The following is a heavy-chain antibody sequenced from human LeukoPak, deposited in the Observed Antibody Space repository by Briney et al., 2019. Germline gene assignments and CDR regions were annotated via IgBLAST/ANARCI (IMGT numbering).Heavy chain of an antibody. CDR1: GFTFNNYG. Sequence: GGSLRLSCAASGFTFNNYGMHWVRQAPGKGLEWVAVISYDGRNIHYPDSVKGRFAISRDISTDTLWLQMDSLRTEGTAVYCCAKGPLRGTAAAIDYWGQGTLVTVSS. CDR2: ISYDGRNI. CDR3: AKGPLRGTAAAIDY. J-gene: IGHJ4*02. V-gene: IGHV3-30*18. D-gene: IGHD2-2*01.